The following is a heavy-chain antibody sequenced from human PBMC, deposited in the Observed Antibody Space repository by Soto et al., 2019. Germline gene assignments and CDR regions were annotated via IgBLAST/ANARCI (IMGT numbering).Heavy chain of an antibody. Sequence: GASVKVSCKASGGTFGRNAINWVRQAPGQGLEWTGGIIPMFGTANHAQKFRDRIVITADESTNTAYLGLNSLRYEDTAIYYCARPQGSGWRFNALDFWGQGTVVTRLL. CDR1: GGTFGRNA. CDR3: ARPQGSGWRFNALDF. J-gene: IGHJ3*01. V-gene: IGHV1-69*13. D-gene: IGHD6-19*01. CDR2: IIPMFGTA.